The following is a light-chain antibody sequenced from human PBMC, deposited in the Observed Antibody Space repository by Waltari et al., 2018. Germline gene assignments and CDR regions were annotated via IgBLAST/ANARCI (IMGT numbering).Light chain of an antibody. CDR1: SSDVGGYTY. CDR2: DVT. J-gene: IGLJ1*01. V-gene: IGLV2-14*03. CDR3: SSYRKSSTAGGV. Sequence: QSALTQPASVSGSPGQSITISCTGTSSDVGGYTYASRYQQHPGKAPKLMIYDVTNRASGVSSRFTGSKSGNTASLTISGLQTDDEADYYCSSYRKSSTAGGVFGTGTKVTVL.